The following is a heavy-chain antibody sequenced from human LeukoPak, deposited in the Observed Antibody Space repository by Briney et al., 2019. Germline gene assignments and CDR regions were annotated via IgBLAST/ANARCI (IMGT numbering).Heavy chain of an antibody. CDR3: AKRGVTMVRGSTILYYYYMDV. CDR2: ISGSGGST. V-gene: IGHV3-23*01. J-gene: IGHJ6*03. D-gene: IGHD3-10*01. CDR1: GFTFSSYA. Sequence: GGSLRLSCAASGFTFSSYAMSWVRQAPGKGLEWVSAISGSGGSTYYADSVKGRFTISRDNSKNTLYLQMNSPRAEDTAVYYCAKRGVTMVRGSTILYYYYMDVWGKGTTVTVSS.